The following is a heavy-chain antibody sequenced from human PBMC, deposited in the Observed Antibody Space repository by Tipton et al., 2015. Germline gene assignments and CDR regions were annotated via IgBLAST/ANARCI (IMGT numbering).Heavy chain of an antibody. CDR2: ISYTDGA. J-gene: IGHJ6*02. V-gene: IGHV4-59*01. Sequence: LRLSCTVSGGSFSDYYWSWIRQPPGKGLEWIGYISYTDGAHYNPALKSRVTISVDTSKNQFSLTLNSVAAADTAVYYCARDLEHGMDVWGHGTTVTVS. CDR1: GGSFSDYY. CDR3: ARDLEHGMDV. D-gene: IGHD5-24*01.